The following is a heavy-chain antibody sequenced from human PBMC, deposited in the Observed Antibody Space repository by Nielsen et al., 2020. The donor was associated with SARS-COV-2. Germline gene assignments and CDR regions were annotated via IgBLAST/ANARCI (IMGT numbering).Heavy chain of an antibody. CDR3: AKGPRIVIVVVLDAFDI. D-gene: IGHD3-22*01. Sequence: GESLKISCAASGFTFSSYAMSWVRQAPGQGLELVSAIIGSGGSTYYADSVKGRFTISRDNSKNTRYLKMNSLRAEDTAVYYCAKGPRIVIVVVLDAFDIWGQGTMVTVSS. V-gene: IGHV3-23*01. J-gene: IGHJ3*02. CDR2: IIGSGGST. CDR1: GFTFSSYA.